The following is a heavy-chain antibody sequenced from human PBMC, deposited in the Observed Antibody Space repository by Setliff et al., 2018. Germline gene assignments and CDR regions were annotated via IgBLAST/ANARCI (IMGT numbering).Heavy chain of an antibody. Sequence: TSETLSLTCTVSGGSISSYYWSWIRQPAGKGLEWIGHIYIGGSANYNPSLKSRVTMSIGTSKNQFSLKLNSVTAADMAVYYCAREQWLDPPGYYYMDVWAKGTTVTV. V-gene: IGHV4-4*07. D-gene: IGHD6-19*01. CDR3: AREQWLDPPGYYYMDV. CDR2: IYIGGSA. CDR1: GGSISSYY. J-gene: IGHJ6*03.